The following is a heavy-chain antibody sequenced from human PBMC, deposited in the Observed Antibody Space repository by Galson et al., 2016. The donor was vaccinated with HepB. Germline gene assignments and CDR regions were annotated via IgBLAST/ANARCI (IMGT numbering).Heavy chain of an antibody. V-gene: IGHV1-3*01. Sequence: SVKVSCKTSGYTFTTYAMYWVRQAPGQRLEWMGGINAANGDTKYSQKLQGRGTITWDKSENTAYMELSSLRSEDTAVYYCARGHIVATVDYYYYGLDVWGQGTTVTVSS. CDR1: GYTFTTYA. CDR3: ARGHIVATVDYYYYGLDV. J-gene: IGHJ6*02. CDR2: INAANGDT. D-gene: IGHD5-12*01.